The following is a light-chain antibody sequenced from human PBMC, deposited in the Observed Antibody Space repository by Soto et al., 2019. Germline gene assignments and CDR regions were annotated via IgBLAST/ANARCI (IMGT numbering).Light chain of an antibody. CDR2: EVS. J-gene: IGLJ2*01. Sequence: QSALTQPPSASGSPGQSVTISCTGTSSDVGGYNYVSWYQHHPGKAPKLMISEVSKRPSGVPDRFSGSKSGNTASLTVSGLQAEDEDHYYCSSYAGSNRVVFGGGTKLTVL. CDR3: SSYAGSNRVV. V-gene: IGLV2-8*01. CDR1: SSDVGGYNY.